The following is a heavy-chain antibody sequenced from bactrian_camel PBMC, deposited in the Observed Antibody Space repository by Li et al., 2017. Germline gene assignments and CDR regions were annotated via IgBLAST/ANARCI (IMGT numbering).Heavy chain of an antibody. CDR3: ATYDVMVGGGCLLREDVYDY. V-gene: IGHV3S53*01. Sequence: HVQLVESGGGSVRTGGSLTLSCVDPGYTYSDFCMGWFRQAPGKARERVATRDADGTTTYADSVIGRFTISRCDAKNTVFLQMSSLKPEDTAIYYCATYDVMVGGGCLLREDVYDYWGQGTQVTVS. J-gene: IGHJ4*01. D-gene: IGHD3*01. CDR2: RDADGTT. CDR1: GYTYSDFC.